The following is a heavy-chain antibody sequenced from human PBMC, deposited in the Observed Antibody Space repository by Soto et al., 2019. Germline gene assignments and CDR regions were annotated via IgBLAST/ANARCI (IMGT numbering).Heavy chain of an antibody. J-gene: IGHJ6*02. CDR2: IYYSGST. CDR3: ASDLNYYYDGMDV. Sequence: SETLSLTCTVSGGSISSSSYYWGWIRQPPGKGLEWIGSIYYSGSTYYNPSLKSRVTISVATSKNKFSLKLSLVTAADTAVYYCASDLNYYYDGMDVWGQGTTVTVSS. CDR1: GGSISSSSYY. V-gene: IGHV4-39*01.